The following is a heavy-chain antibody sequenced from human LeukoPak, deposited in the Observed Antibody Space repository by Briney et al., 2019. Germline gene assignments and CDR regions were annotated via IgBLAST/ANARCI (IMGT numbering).Heavy chain of an antibody. CDR3: AKSPYDYYDSSGYYFDY. D-gene: IGHD3-22*01. CDR1: GFTFSSYA. V-gene: IGHV3-23*01. Sequence: GGSLRLSCAASGFTFSSYAMSWVRQAPGKGLEWVSAISGSGGSTYYADSVQGRFTISRDNYKNTLYLQMNSLRAEDTAVYYCAKSPYDYYDSSGYYFDYWGQGTLVTVSS. CDR2: ISGSGGST. J-gene: IGHJ4*02.